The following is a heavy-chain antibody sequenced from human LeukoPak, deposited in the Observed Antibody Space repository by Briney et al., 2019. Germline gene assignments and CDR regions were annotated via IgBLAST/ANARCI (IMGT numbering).Heavy chain of an antibody. CDR1: DGSISNYY. Sequence: PSETLSLTCTVSDGSISNYYWSWIRQPPGKGLEWIGYISYSGNTNYSPSLKSRVTISVDTSKNQFSLKLSSVTAADTAVYYCAKSNGYGLVDIWGQGTMVTVSS. J-gene: IGHJ3*02. D-gene: IGHD3-10*01. CDR3: AKSNGYGLVDI. V-gene: IGHV4-59*01. CDR2: ISYSGNT.